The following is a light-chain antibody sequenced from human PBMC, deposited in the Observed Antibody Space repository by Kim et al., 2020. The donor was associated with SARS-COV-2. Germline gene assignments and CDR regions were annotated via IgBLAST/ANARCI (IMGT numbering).Light chain of an antibody. J-gene: IGLJ3*02. CDR1: YSNIGRNT. Sequence: ELTQPPSASGTTGQRITISCSGSYSNIGRNTVNWYQQLPGTAPKCLIYNNNQRPSGVPDRFSGSKSGTSASLAISGLQSEDEAYYYCATRDDSLDGWVFGGGTQLTVL. V-gene: IGLV1-44*01. CDR3: ATRDDSLDGWV. CDR2: NNN.